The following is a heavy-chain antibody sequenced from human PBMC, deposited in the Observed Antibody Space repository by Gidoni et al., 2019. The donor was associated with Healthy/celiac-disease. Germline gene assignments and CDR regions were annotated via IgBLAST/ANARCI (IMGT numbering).Heavy chain of an antibody. CDR3: AKEIPDYGDYVFDY. CDR2: IGGNGYNT. CDR1: GFIFSTSG. V-gene: IGHV3-23*01. J-gene: IGHJ4*02. Sequence: EVQLLESGGGLVQPGGSLRLSSAASGFIFSTSGMSWVRQAPGKGLGWVSVIGGNGYNTHYADAVKGRFTISRDNSKNTLYLHMSGLRGDDTAKYFCAKEIPDYGDYVFDYWGQGTVVTVSS. D-gene: IGHD4-17*01.